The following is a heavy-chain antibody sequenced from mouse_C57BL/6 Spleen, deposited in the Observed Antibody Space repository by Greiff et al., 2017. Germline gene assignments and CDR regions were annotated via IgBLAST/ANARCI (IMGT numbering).Heavy chain of an antibody. Sequence: VHLQQSGPELVKPGASVKISCKASGYSFTGYYMNWVKQSPEKSLEWIGEINPSTGGTTYNQKFKAKATLTVDKSSSTAYMQLKSLTSEDSAVYYCANSDGSLDYWGKGTTLTVAS. V-gene: IGHV1-42*01. CDR1: GYSFTGYY. D-gene: IGHD2-3*01. J-gene: IGHJ2*01. CDR3: ANSDGSLDY. CDR2: INPSTGGT.